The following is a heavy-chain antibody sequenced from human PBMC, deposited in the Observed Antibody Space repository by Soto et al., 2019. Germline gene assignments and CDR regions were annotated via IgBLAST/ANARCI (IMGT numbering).Heavy chain of an antibody. CDR2: IYYSGST. CDR1: GVSISIYY. V-gene: IGHV4-59*01. D-gene: IGHD6-19*01. J-gene: IGHJ3*02. CDR3: ARDRGKWMVNGGFDI. Sequence: PSETXSLTCTFSGVSISIYYWSWIRQPPGKGLEWIGYIYYSGSTNYNPSLKSRVTISVDTSKNQFSLKLSSVTAADTALYYCARDRGKWMVNGGFDIWGQGTMVTVSS.